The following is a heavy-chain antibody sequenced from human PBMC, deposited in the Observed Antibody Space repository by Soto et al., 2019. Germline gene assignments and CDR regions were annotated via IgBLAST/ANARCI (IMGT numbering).Heavy chain of an antibody. CDR2: IYLGDSDT. V-gene: IGHV5-51*01. CDR1: GYSFSSYW. J-gene: IGHJ1*01. CDR3: ARLSRGYYVFAY. Sequence: GESLKISCKGSGYSFSSYWIVWVRQMPGQGLEWMGIIYLGDSDTRFSPSFQGQVTISADKSISTAYLQWSSLKASDTAIYYCARLSRGYYVFAYCGQGTPVPGSS. D-gene: IGHD3-22*01.